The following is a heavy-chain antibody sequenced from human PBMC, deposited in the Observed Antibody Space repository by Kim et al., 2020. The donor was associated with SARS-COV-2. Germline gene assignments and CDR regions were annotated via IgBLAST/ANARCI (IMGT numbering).Heavy chain of an antibody. CDR2: MNPNSGNT. V-gene: IGHV1-8*01. Sequence: ASVKVSCKASGYTFTSYDINWVRQATGQGLEWMGWMNPNSGNTGYAQKFQGRVTMTRNTSISTAYMELSSLRSEDTAVYYCARVQWGGYYDSSGYYEFDYWGQGTLVTVSS. CDR1: GYTFTSYD. CDR3: ARVQWGGYYDSSGYYEFDY. D-gene: IGHD3-22*01. J-gene: IGHJ4*02.